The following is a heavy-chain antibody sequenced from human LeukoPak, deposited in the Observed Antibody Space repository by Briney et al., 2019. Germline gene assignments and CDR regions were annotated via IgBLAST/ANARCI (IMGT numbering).Heavy chain of an antibody. CDR1: GFTFSTHA. Sequence: GGSLRLSCAASGFTFSTHAMHWVRQAPGKGLKWVAFISYGGINKYYADSVKGRFTISRDNSKNTLYLQMNSLRAEDTAVYYCARDSLYTNYYFDYWGQGTLVTVSS. J-gene: IGHJ4*02. D-gene: IGHD4-11*01. CDR3: ARDSLYTNYYFDY. V-gene: IGHV3-30-3*01. CDR2: ISYGGINK.